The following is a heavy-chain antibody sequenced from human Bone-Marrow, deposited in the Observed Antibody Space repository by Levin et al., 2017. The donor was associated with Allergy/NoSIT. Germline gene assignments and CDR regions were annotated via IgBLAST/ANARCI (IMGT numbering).Heavy chain of an antibody. CDR3: ARVSLGYCSSTSCYLFDY. V-gene: IGHV3-21*01. Sequence: GGSLRLSCAASGFTFSSYSMNWVRQAPGKGLEWVSSISSSSSYIYYADSVKGRFTISRDNAKNSLYLQMNSLRAEDTAVYYCARVSLGYCSSTSCYLFDYWGQGTLVTVSS. CDR2: ISSSSSYI. CDR1: GFTFSSYS. D-gene: IGHD2-2*01. J-gene: IGHJ4*02.